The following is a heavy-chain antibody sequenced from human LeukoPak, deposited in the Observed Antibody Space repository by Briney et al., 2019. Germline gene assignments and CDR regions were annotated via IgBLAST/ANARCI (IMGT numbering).Heavy chain of an antibody. J-gene: IGHJ5*02. CDR1: GYTFTSYD. CDR2: MNPNSGNT. CDR3: ARRYSSGWYDWFDP. Sequence: ASVKVSCKASGYTFTSYDINWVRQATGQGLEWMGWMNPNSGNTGYAQKFQGRVTMTRNTSITTAYMELSSLRSEDTAVYYCARRYSSGWYDWFDPWGQGTLVTVSS. V-gene: IGHV1-8*01. D-gene: IGHD6-19*01.